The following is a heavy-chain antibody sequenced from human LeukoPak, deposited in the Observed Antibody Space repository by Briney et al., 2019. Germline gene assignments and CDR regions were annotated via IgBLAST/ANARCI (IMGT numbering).Heavy chain of an antibody. D-gene: IGHD1-26*01. CDR2: IIPIFGIA. V-gene: IGHV1-69*04. CDR1: GGTFSSYA. Sequence: ASVKVSCKASGGTFSSYAISWVRQAPGQGLEWTGRIIPIFGIANYAQKFQGRVTITADKSTSTAYMELSSLRSEDTAVYYCARDPHSGSYLDYWGQGTLVTVSS. J-gene: IGHJ4*02. CDR3: ARDPHSGSYLDY.